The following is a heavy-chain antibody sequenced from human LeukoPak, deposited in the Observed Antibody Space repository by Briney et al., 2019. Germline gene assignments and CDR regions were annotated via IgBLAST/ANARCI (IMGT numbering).Heavy chain of an antibody. V-gene: IGHV4-59*08. CDR2: VFYSGHT. J-gene: IGHJ4*02. Sequence: SETLSLTCTVSGGSISGYYWSWIRQPPGKGLEWIGYVFYSGHTNYNPSLKSRVTISVDTSKNQFSLRLSSVTAADTAVYYCARSLGYYDSSGYLDYWGRGTLVTVSS. CDR1: GGSISGYY. D-gene: IGHD3-22*01. CDR3: ARSLGYYDSSGYLDY.